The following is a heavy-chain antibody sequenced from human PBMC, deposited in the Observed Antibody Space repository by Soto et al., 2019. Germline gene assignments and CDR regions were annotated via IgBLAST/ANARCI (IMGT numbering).Heavy chain of an antibody. CDR3: VTLTRDTYGDYQFDP. CDR1: GGSISSSSYY. Sequence: SETLSLTCTVSGGSISSSSYYWGWIRQPPGKGLEWIGSIYYSGSTYYNPSLKIRVTISVDTSKNQFSLKLSSVTAADTAVYYCVTLTRDTYGDYQFDPWGQGTLVTVSS. V-gene: IGHV4-39*01. CDR2: IYYSGST. J-gene: IGHJ5*02. D-gene: IGHD4-17*01.